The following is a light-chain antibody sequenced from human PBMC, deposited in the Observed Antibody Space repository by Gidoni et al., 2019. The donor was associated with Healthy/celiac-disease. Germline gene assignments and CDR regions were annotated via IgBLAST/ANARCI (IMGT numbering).Light chain of an antibody. CDR2: AAS. J-gene: IGKJ1*01. V-gene: IGKV1-27*01. CDR1: QGISNY. Sequence: DNQMNQFPSSLYASVVDSVSITSRASQGISNYLAWYQQKPGKVPKLLIYAASTLQSGVPSRFSGSGSGTDFTLTISSLQPEDVATYYCQKYNSAPQFGQGTKVEIK. CDR3: QKYNSAPQ.